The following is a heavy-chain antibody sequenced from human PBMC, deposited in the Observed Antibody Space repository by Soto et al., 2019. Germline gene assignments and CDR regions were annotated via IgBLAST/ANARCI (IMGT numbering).Heavy chain of an antibody. D-gene: IGHD7-27*01. J-gene: IGHJ6*02. CDR3: ASLTHRYYYYGMDV. CDR2: IYYSGST. V-gene: IGHV4-31*03. Sequence: SETLSLTCTVSGGSISSGGYYWSWIRQHPGKGLEWIGYIYYSGSTYYNPSLKSRVTISVDTSKNQFSLRLSSVTAADTAVYYCASLTHRYYYYGMDVWGQGTTVTVSS. CDR1: GGSISSGGYY.